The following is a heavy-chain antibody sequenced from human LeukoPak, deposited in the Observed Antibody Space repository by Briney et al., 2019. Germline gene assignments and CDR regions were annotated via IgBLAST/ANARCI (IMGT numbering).Heavy chain of an antibody. CDR3: ARDSSGWPRYAFDI. J-gene: IGHJ3*02. D-gene: IGHD6-19*01. V-gene: IGHV3-64*01. CDR2: ISSNGGST. Sequence: GGSLRLSCAASGFTFSSYAMHWVRQAPGKGLEYVSAISSNGGSTYYASSVKGRFTISRDNSKNTLYLQMGSLRAEDMAVYYCARDSSGWPRYAFDIWGQGTMVTVSS. CDR1: GFTFSSYA.